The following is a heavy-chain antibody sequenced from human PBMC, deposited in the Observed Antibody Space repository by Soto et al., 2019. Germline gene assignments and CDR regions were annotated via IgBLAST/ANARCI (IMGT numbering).Heavy chain of an antibody. CDR1: GYTFTGYY. D-gene: IGHD2-15*01. CDR3: ARSSSSGGSCYSGPDY. J-gene: IGHJ4*02. V-gene: IGHV1-2*02. CDR2: INPNSGGT. Sequence: GASVKVSCKASGYTFTGYYMHWVRQAPGQGLEWMGWINPNSGGTNYAQKFQGRVTMTRDTSISTAYMELSRLRSDGTAVYYCARSSSSGGSCYSGPDYWGQGTLVTVSS.